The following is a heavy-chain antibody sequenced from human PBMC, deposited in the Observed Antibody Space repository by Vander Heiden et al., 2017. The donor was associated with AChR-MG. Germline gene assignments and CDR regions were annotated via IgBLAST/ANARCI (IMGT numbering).Heavy chain of an antibody. D-gene: IGHD6-13*01. CDR3: ARGPPYSRPGLDY. V-gene: IGHV3-21*01. Sequence: EVQLVASGGGLVKPGGSLRLSCAASGFTFSSYSMNWVRQAPGKGLEWVSSISSSSSYIYYADSVKGRFTISRDNAKNSLYLQMNSLRAEDTAVYYCARGPPYSRPGLDYWGQGTLVTVSS. J-gene: IGHJ4*02. CDR2: ISSSSSYI. CDR1: GFTFSSYS.